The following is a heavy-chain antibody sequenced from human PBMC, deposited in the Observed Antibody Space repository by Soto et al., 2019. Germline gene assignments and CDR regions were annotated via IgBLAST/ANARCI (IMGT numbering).Heavy chain of an antibody. CDR3: ARDKDLQLIVWGF. D-gene: IGHD3-16*01. CDR1: GDSMATGGHY. J-gene: IGHJ4*02. CDR2: VYYSGAT. V-gene: IGHV4-31*01. Sequence: QVHLQESGPGLVRPSQTLSLTCTVSGDSMATGGHYYNWIRQVPGKGLEWVGYVYYSGATHYTPSFRAFVPISRDSSKYQFSLRLISVTAADTVLYCSARDKDLQLIVWGFWGPGSQVTVSS.